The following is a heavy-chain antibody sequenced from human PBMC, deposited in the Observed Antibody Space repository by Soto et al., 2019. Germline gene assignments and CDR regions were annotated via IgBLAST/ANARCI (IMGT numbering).Heavy chain of an antibody. CDR2: IIPIFGTA. CDR3: ARDVGYDSSGKYFDY. CDR1: GGTFSSYC. V-gene: IGHV1-69*13. J-gene: IGHJ4*02. Sequence: SVKVSCKGSGGTFSSYCISWVLQAPGQGLEWMGGIIPIFGTANYAQKFQGRVTITADESTSTAYMELSSLRSEDTAVYYCARDVGYDSSGKYFDYWGQGTLVTVSS. D-gene: IGHD3-22*01.